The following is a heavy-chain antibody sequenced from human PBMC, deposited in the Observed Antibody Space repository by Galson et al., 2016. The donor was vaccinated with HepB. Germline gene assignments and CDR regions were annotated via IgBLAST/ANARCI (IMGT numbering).Heavy chain of an antibody. CDR3: AKELHEGYADGAFDI. J-gene: IGHJ3*02. D-gene: IGHD5-12*01. CDR1: GFTLSNFV. V-gene: IGHV3-23*01. CDR2: ISDSGTLT. Sequence: SLRLSCAASGFTLSNFVVSWVRQAPGKGLQWISTISDSGTLTYFADSVKGRFTVSRDNSMKTLYLQMTSLRAEDTAVYYCAKELHEGYADGAFDIWGQGTLVTVSS.